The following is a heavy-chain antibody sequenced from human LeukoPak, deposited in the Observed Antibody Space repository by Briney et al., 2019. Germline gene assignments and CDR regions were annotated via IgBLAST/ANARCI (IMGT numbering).Heavy chain of an antibody. CDR1: GGSISSGSYY. CDR2: IYTSGST. J-gene: IGHJ5*02. V-gene: IGHV4-61*02. Sequence: SETLSLTCTVSGGSISSGSYYWSWIRQPAGKGLEWIGRIYTSGSTNYNPSLKSRVTISVDTSKNQFSLKLSSVTAADTAVYYCVRQTTVVMGNWFDPWGQGTLVTVSS. D-gene: IGHD4-23*01. CDR3: VRQTTVVMGNWFDP.